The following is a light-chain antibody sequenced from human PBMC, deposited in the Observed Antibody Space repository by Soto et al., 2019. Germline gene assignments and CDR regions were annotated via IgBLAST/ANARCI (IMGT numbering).Light chain of an antibody. J-gene: IGLJ1*01. Sequence: QSVLTQSPSASASLGASVKLTCTLSSGHSSYAIAWHQQQPEKGPRYLMKLNSDGSHSKGAGIPDRFSGSSSGAERYLTISGLQSEDEADYYCQTWGTGIPGVFGTGTKVTVL. V-gene: IGLV4-69*01. CDR2: LNSDGSH. CDR3: QTWGTGIPGV. CDR1: SGHSSYA.